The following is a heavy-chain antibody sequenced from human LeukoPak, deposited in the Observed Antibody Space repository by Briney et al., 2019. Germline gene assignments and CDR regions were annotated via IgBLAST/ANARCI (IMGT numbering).Heavy chain of an antibody. D-gene: IGHD1-26*01. CDR3: ARDGFIEGATTTKGGFDY. V-gene: IGHV3-66*01. CDR2: IYAGGST. Sequence: GGSLRLSCAASGFTVSSNYMNWVRQAPGRGLEWVSAIYAGGSTYYADSVKGRFTISRDNSKNTVYLQMNSLRAEDTAVYYCARDGFIEGATTTKGGFDYWGQGTLVTVSS. J-gene: IGHJ4*02. CDR1: GFTVSSNY.